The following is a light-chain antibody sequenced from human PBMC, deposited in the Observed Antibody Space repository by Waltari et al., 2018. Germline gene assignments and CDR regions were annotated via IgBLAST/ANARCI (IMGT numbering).Light chain of an antibody. Sequence: DIVLTQSPATLSLSPGERATLPCRASQSASSSYFAWYQQKPGQAPRLLIYDASNTATGIPARFSGSGSGTDFTLTISSLEPEDFAVYYCQQRSNWPPRYTFGQGTKLEIK. CDR3: QQRSNWPPRYT. CDR1: QSASSSY. J-gene: IGKJ2*01. V-gene: IGKV3-11*01. CDR2: DAS.